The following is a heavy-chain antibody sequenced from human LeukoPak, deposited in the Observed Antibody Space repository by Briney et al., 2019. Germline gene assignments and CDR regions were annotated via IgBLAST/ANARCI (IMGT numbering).Heavy chain of an antibody. CDR1: GGSISSGSYY. J-gene: IGHJ4*02. CDR3: ARGPPFDY. Sequence: SQTLSLTCTVSGGSISSGSYYWSWIRQPAGKGLEWIGRIYTSGSTNYNPSLKGRVTISVDTSKNQFSLKLSSVTAADTAVYYCARGPPFDYWGQGTLVTVSS. V-gene: IGHV4-61*02. CDR2: IYTSGST.